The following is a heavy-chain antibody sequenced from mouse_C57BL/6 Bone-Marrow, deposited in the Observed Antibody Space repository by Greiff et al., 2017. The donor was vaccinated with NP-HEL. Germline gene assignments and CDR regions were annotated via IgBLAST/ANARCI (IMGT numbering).Heavy chain of an antibody. V-gene: IGHV5-6*02. CDR2: ISSGGSYT. Sequence: DVMLVESGGDLVKPGGSLKLSCAASGFTFSSYGMSWVRQTPDKRLEWVATISSGGSYTYYPDSGKGRFTISRDNAKNTLYLQMSSLKSEDTAMYYCARHPLLRPVDFDYWGQGTTLTVSS. CDR3: ARHPLLRPVDFDY. J-gene: IGHJ2*01. D-gene: IGHD1-2*01. CDR1: GFTFSSYG.